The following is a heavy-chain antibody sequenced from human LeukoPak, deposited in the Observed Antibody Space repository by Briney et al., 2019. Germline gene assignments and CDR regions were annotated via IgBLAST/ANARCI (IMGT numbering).Heavy chain of an antibody. Sequence: SETLSLTCAVYGGSFSLYYWSWIRQSPGKGLEWIAEIDHRGDTKYNPSVKSRVTISVDTSKSQFSLKVRSLSAADTAVYYCARGATISETGYFDFWGQGTLVTVSS. CDR2: IDHRGDT. V-gene: IGHV4-34*01. CDR1: GGSFSLYY. J-gene: IGHJ4*03. D-gene: IGHD3-3*02. CDR3: ARGATISETGYFDF.